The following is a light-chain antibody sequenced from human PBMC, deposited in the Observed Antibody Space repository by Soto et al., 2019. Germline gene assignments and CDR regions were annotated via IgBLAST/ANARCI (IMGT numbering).Light chain of an antibody. V-gene: IGKV1-6*01. CDR1: ELVRND. Sequence: AIQMAQSQSSLSASVGDRFTITCLSSELVRNDLGWYQQKPGKAPKLLIYAASSLQSGVPSRFSGSGSGTDFTLTISSLQPEDFATYYCLQDYIYPLTFGGGTKVDIK. CDR2: AAS. J-gene: IGKJ4*01. CDR3: LQDYIYPLT.